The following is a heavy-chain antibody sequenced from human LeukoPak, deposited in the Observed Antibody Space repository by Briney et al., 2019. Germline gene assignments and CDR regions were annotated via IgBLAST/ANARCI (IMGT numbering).Heavy chain of an antibody. CDR1: GGSFSGYY. CDR2: INHSGST. J-gene: IGHJ6*03. D-gene: IGHD2-2*01. V-gene: IGHV4-34*01. Sequence: SETLSLTCAVYGGSFSGYYWSWIRQPPGKGLEWIGEINHSGSTNYNPSLKSRVTISVDTSKNQFSLKLSSVTAADTAVYYCARGNPRKKGSTPRYMDVWGKGTTVTISS. CDR3: ARGNPRKKGSTPRYMDV.